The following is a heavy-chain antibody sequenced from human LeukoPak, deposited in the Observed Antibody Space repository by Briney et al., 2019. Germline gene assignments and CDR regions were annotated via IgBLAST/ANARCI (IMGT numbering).Heavy chain of an antibody. V-gene: IGHV1-2*02. D-gene: IGHD3-3*01. Sequence: GASVKVSCKASGYTFTGYYMHWVRQAPGQGLEWMGWIKPNSGGTNYAQKFQGRVTMTRDTSISTAYMELSRLRSDDTAVYYCATPKAYDFWSGYDGAFDIWGQGTMVTVSS. J-gene: IGHJ3*02. CDR3: ATPKAYDFWSGYDGAFDI. CDR2: IKPNSGGT. CDR1: GYTFTGYY.